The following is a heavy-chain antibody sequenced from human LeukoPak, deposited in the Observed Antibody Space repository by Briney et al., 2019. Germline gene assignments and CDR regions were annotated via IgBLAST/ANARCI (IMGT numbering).Heavy chain of an antibody. CDR3: ARAGGVRGVITKYNWFDP. V-gene: IGHV1-8*01. J-gene: IGHJ5*02. CDR2: MNPNSGNT. CDR1: GYTFTSYD. D-gene: IGHD3-16*02. Sequence: ASVKVSCKASGYTFTSYDINWVRQATGQGLEWMGWMNPNSGNTGYAQKLQGRVTMTRNTSISTAYMELSSLRSEDTAVYYCARAGGVRGVITKYNWFDPWGQGTLVTVSS.